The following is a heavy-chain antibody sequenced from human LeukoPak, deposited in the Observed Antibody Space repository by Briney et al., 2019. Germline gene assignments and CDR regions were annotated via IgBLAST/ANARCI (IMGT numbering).Heavy chain of an antibody. V-gene: IGHV1-69*04. CDR3: ASVRATGFVDY. Sequence: SVKVSCKASGGTFSSYAISWVRQAPGQGLEWMGRIIPILGIANYAQKFQGRVTITADKSTSTAYMELSSLRSEDTAVYYYASVRATGFVDYWGQGTLVTVSS. CDR2: IIPILGIA. D-gene: IGHD2-21*01. CDR1: GGTFSSYA. J-gene: IGHJ4*02.